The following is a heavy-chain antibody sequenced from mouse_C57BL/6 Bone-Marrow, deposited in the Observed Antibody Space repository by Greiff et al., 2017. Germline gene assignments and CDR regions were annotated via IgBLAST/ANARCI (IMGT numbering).Heavy chain of an antibody. J-gene: IGHJ2*01. V-gene: IGHV1-63*01. Sequence: VQLQQSGAELVRPGTSVKMSCKASGYTFTNYWIGWAKQRPGHGLEWIGDIYPGGGYTNYNEKFKGKATLTADQSSSTAYMQFSSLTSEDSAIYYCARRWLLYYFDYWGQGTTLTVSS. D-gene: IGHD2-3*01. CDR2: IYPGGGYT. CDR1: GYTFTNYW. CDR3: ARRWLLYYFDY.